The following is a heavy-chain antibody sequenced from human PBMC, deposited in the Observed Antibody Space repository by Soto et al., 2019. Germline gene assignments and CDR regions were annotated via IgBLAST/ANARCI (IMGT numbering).Heavy chain of an antibody. CDR2: ISGSGGST. V-gene: IGHV3-23*01. Sequence: PGGSLRLSCAASGFTFSSYAMSWVRQAPGKGLEWVSAISGSGGSTYYADSVKGRFTISRDNSKNTLYLQMNSLRAEDTAVYYCAKDYPPSNCSSTSCYFLYYYYGMDVWGQGTTVTISS. CDR1: GFTFSSYA. D-gene: IGHD2-2*01. CDR3: AKDYPPSNCSSTSCYFLYYYYGMDV. J-gene: IGHJ6*02.